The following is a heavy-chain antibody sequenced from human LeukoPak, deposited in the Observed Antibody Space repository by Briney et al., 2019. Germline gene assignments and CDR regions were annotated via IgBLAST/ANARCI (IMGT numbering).Heavy chain of an antibody. J-gene: IGHJ4*02. CDR1: GGSFSGYY. D-gene: IGHD6-13*01. CDR3: ARGGYIWN. CDR2: INHSGST. V-gene: IGHV4-34*01. Sequence: PSETLSLTCAVYGGSFSGYYWSWIRQPPGKGLEWTGEINHSGSTNYNPCLKSRVTISVDTSKNQFSLKLSSVTAADTAVYYCARGGYIWNWGQGTLVTVSS.